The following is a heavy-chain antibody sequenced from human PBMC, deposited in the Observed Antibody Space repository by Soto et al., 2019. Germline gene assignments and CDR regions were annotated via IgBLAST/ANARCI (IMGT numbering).Heavy chain of an antibody. CDR2: ISYDGSNK. Sequence: GGSLRLSCAASGFTFSSYGMHWVRQAPGKGLEWVAVISYDGSNKYYADSVKGRFTISRDNSKNTLYLQMNSLRAEDTAVYYCAHPYSGSFDYWGQGTLVTVSS. CDR1: GFTFSSYG. CDR3: AHPYSGSFDY. V-gene: IGHV3-30*03. D-gene: IGHD6-13*01. J-gene: IGHJ4*02.